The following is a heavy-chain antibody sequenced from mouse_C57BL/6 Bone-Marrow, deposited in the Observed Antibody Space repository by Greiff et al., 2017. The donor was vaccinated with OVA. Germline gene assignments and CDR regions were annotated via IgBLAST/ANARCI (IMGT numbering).Heavy chain of an antibody. CDR2: IYPRSGNT. CDR3: ARDYDYGALFDY. CDR1: GYTFTSYG. J-gene: IGHJ2*01. D-gene: IGHD2-4*01. Sequence: QVQLQQSGAELARPGASVKLSCKASGYTFTSYGISWVKQRPGQGLEWIGEIYPRSGNTYYNEKFKGKATLTADKSSSTAYMELRSLTSEDSAVYFCARDYDYGALFDYWGQGTTLTVSS. V-gene: IGHV1-81*01.